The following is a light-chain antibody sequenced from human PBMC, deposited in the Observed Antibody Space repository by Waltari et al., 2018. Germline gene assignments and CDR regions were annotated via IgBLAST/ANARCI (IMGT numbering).Light chain of an antibody. J-gene: IGLJ3*02. CDR1: SSHVGGYNY. V-gene: IGLV2-8*01. CDR2: EVS. CDR3: SSYAGSNNWV. Sequence: QSALTQPPSASGSPGQSVTLSCTGTSSHVGGYNYVSWYQQHPAKAPNLMLYEVSKRPSGVPDRFSGSKSGNTASLTVSGLQAEDEADYYCSSYAGSNNWVFGGGTKLTVL.